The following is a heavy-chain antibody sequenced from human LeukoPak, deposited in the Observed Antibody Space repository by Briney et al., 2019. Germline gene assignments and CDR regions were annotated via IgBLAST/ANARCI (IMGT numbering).Heavy chain of an antibody. CDR1: GGSFSGYH. CDR3: VTYYFDSSGPKKNY. Sequence: SETLSLTCAVYGGSFSGYHWSWIRQPPGKGLEWIGEINHSGSTNYNPSLKSRVTISVDTSKKQFSLKLSSVTAADTAVYYCVTYYFDSSGPKKNYWGQGTLVTVSS. CDR2: INHSGST. V-gene: IGHV4-34*01. J-gene: IGHJ4*02. D-gene: IGHD3-22*01.